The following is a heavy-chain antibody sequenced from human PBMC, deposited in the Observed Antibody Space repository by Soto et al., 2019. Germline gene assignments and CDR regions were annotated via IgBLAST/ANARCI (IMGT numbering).Heavy chain of an antibody. CDR1: WYKFTTYW. CDR2: IYPDDSDS. V-gene: IGHV5-51*01. Sequence: GESLKISCKGSWYKFTTYWIGWVRQMPGKGLEWMAIIYPDDSDSRYSPSFQGQVTISADKSISTAYLQWSSLKASDTTIYYCVATYGDYLDYWGQGTLVTVSS. CDR3: VATYGDYLDY. D-gene: IGHD4-17*01. J-gene: IGHJ4*02.